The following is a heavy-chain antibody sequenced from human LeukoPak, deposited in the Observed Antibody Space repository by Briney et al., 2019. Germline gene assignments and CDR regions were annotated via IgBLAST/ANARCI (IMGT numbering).Heavy chain of an antibody. CDR1: GYSFTSYW. Sequence: GESLKISCKGSGYSFTSYWIGWVRQMPRKGLEWMGIIYPGDSDTRYSPSFQGQVTISADKSISTAYLQWSSLKASDTAMYYCARPEYYYDSSGYYYWYAFDIWRQGTMVTVSS. D-gene: IGHD3-22*01. CDR3: ARPEYYYDSSGYYYWYAFDI. CDR2: IYPGDSDT. J-gene: IGHJ3*02. V-gene: IGHV5-51*01.